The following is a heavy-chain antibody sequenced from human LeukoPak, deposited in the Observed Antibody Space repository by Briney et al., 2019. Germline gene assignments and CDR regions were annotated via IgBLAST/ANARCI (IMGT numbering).Heavy chain of an antibody. J-gene: IGHJ4*02. V-gene: IGHV3-23*01. CDR3: AKDRRMMLKTYFDY. Sequence: PGGSLRLSCVASGFTFSSTTMGWVRQAPGRGLEWVSSITAIDGRTYYADSVRGRFTISRDNSKNTLYLQMNSLRAEDTAVYYCAKDRRMMLKTYFDYWGQGTLVTVSS. D-gene: IGHD4/OR15-4a*01. CDR1: GFTFSSTT. CDR2: ITAIDGRT.